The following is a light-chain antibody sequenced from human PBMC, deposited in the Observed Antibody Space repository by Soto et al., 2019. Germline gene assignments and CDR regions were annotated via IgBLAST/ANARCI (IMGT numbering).Light chain of an antibody. Sequence: QSVLTQPASVSGSPGQSITISCTGTSSDVGSYNLVSWYQQHPGKAHKLMIYEGTKRPSGVSDRFSGSRSGNTASLTFSGFQAEDEADYYCCSYASSTTYVFGTGTKVTVL. V-gene: IGLV2-23*01. CDR2: EGT. CDR3: CSYASSTTYV. CDR1: SSDVGSYNL. J-gene: IGLJ1*01.